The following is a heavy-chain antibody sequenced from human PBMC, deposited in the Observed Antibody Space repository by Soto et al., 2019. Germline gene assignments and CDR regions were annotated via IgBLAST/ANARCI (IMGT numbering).Heavy chain of an antibody. CDR2: ISGSGSSI. D-gene: IGHD3-22*01. CDR3: ARGGMIVVVTPDAFDI. V-gene: IGHV3-48*03. CDR1: GFTFSSYE. J-gene: IGHJ3*02. Sequence: PGGALRLVCGASGFTFSSYEMNWVRQAPGKGLEWVSYISGSGSSIYYADSVKGRFTISRDNAKNSLYLQMNSLRAEDTAVYYCARGGMIVVVTPDAFDIWGQGPMVTVS.